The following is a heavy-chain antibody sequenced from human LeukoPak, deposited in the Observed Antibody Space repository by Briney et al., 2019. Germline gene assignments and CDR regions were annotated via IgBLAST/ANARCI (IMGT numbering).Heavy chain of an antibody. D-gene: IGHD6-6*01. CDR1: GGSISSGSYY. Sequence: SQTLSLTCTVSGGSISSGSYYWSWIRQPAGKGLEWIGRIYTSGSTNYNPSLKSRVTISVDTSKNQFSLKLSSVTAADTAVYYCARGAGVYFWLYYFDYWGQGTLVTVSS. CDR3: ARGAGVYFWLYYFDY. CDR2: IYTSGST. J-gene: IGHJ4*02. V-gene: IGHV4-61*02.